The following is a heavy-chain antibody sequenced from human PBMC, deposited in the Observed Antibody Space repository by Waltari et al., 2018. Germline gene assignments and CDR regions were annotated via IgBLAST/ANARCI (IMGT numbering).Heavy chain of an antibody. Sequence: QVQLVQSGAEVKKPGASVKVSCKASGYTFTGYYMHWVRQAPGQGLEWMGWINPNSGGTNYAQKFQGRVTMTRDTSISTAYMELSRLRSDDTAVYYCAREAGDIAAAGIFDYWGQGTLVTVSS. CDR3: AREAGDIAAAGIFDY. CDR1: GYTFTGYY. CDR2: INPNSGGT. J-gene: IGHJ4*02. D-gene: IGHD6-13*01. V-gene: IGHV1-2*02.